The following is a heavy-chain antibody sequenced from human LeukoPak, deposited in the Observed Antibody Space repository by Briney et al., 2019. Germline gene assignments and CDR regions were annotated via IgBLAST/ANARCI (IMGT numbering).Heavy chain of an antibody. CDR3: AKDHGFSYGFVYYYYMDF. J-gene: IGHJ6*03. Sequence: GGSLRLSCAVSGFTFSNYGMHWVRQAPGKGLEWVAFIRYDGSNKYYADSVKGRFTISRDNSKNTLYLQMISLRAEDTAVYYCAKDHGFSYGFVYYYYMDFWGKGTTVTISS. D-gene: IGHD5-18*01. CDR2: IRYDGSNK. CDR1: GFTFSNYG. V-gene: IGHV3-30*02.